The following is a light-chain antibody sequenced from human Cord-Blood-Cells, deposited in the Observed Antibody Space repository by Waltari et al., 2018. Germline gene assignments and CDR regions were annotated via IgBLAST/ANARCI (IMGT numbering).Light chain of an antibody. CDR3: QQYNSYPYS. V-gene: IGKV1-5*03. J-gene: IGKJ2*03. CDR2: KAS. Sequence: DIQMTRSLSPRSASVGDRVPITCRASQSISSWLAWYQQKPGKAPKLLIYKASSLESGVPSRFSGSGSGTEFTLTISSLQPDDFATYYCQQYNSYPYSFGQGTKLEIK. CDR1: QSISSW.